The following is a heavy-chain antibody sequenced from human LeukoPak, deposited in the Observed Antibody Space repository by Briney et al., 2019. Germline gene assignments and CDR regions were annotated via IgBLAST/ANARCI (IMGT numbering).Heavy chain of an antibody. D-gene: IGHD6-19*01. CDR1: GGSISSYY. CDR2: IYYSGST. Sequence: SETLSLTCTVSGGSISSYYWSWIRQPPGKGLEWIGYIYYSGSTNYNPSLKSRVTISVDTSKNQFSLKLSSVTAADTAVYYCARYSSGWRGFDYWGQGTLVTVSS. J-gene: IGHJ4*02. V-gene: IGHV4-59*01. CDR3: ARYSSGWRGFDY.